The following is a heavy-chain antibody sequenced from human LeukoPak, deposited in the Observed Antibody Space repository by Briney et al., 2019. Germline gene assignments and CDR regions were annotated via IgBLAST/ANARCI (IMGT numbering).Heavy chain of an antibody. J-gene: IGHJ4*02. CDR1: GFPFSDYS. Sequence: GGSLRLSCAASGFPFSDYSMSWIRRAPGKGLEWVSYISSGGSTIYYAYSVKGRFTISRDNAKNSLYLQMNSLRAEDTAVYYCARGKDGYKRGYPLGFDYWGQGTLVTVSS. CDR2: ISSGGSTI. V-gene: IGHV3-11*01. D-gene: IGHD5-24*01. CDR3: ARGKDGYKRGYPLGFDY.